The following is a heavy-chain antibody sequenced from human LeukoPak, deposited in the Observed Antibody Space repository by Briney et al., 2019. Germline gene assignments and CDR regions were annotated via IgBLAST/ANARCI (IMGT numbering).Heavy chain of an antibody. J-gene: IGHJ4*02. CDR1: GGSFSGYY. V-gene: IGHV4-34*01. D-gene: IGHD6-19*01. Sequence: SETLSLTCAVYGGSFSGYYWSWIRQPPGKGLEWIGEINHSGSTNYNPSLKSRVTISVDTSKNQFSLKLSSVTAADTAVYYCASGYSSGWYFPPFDYWGQGTLVTVSS. CDR3: ASGYSSGWYFPPFDY. CDR2: INHSGST.